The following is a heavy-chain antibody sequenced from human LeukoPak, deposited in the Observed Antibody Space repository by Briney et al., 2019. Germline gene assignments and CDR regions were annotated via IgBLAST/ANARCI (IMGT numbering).Heavy chain of an antibody. J-gene: IGHJ3*02. CDR3: AKEYDFWSGYHDAFDI. D-gene: IGHD3-3*01. Sequence: GGSLRLSCAASGFTFSSYWMSWVRQAPGKGLEWVANIKQDGSEKYYVDSVKGRFTISRDNAKNSLYLQMNSLRAEDTVVYYCAKEYDFWSGYHDAFDIWGQGTMVTVSS. CDR1: GFTFSSYW. CDR2: IKQDGSEK. V-gene: IGHV3-7*03.